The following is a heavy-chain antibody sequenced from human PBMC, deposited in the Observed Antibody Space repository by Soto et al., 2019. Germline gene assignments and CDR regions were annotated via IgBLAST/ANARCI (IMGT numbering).Heavy chain of an antibody. Sequence: XSVKVSCKASGYTFTRYTMNWVRQAPGQRLEWMGWINPDNGNTKSSQKFQDRVIITRDTSASTAYMDLSSLRSEDTAVYYCARGIATGQLDHWGQGTLVTVSS. CDR1: GYTFTRYT. CDR3: ARGIATGQLDH. J-gene: IGHJ5*02. CDR2: INPDNGNT. V-gene: IGHV1-3*01. D-gene: IGHD2-15*01.